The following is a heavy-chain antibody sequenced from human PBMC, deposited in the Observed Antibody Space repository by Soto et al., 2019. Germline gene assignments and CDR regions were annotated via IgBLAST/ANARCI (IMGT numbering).Heavy chain of an antibody. CDR3: ARVRRQYYDSSGYFLQH. D-gene: IGHD3-22*01. V-gene: IGHV1-3*01. J-gene: IGHJ1*01. CDR1: GYTFTSYA. CDR2: INAGNGNT. Sequence: ASVKVSGKASGYTFTSYAMHWVRQAPGQRLEWMGWINAGNGNTKYSQKFQGRVTITRDTSASTAYMELSSLRSEDTAVYYCARVRRQYYDSSGYFLQHWGQGTLVTVSS.